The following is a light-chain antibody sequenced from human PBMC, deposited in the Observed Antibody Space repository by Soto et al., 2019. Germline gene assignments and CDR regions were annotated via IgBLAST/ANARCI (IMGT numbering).Light chain of an antibody. J-gene: IGLJ1*01. CDR2: GNS. V-gene: IGLV1-40*01. CDR1: SSNIGAGYD. Sequence: QSVLTQPPSVSGAPGQRVTISCTWSSSNIGAGYDVHWYQQLPGTAPKLLIYGNSNRPSGVPDRFSGSKSGTSASLAITGLQAEDEADYYCQSYDSSLSGQGVFGTGTKVTVL. CDR3: QSYDSSLSGQGV.